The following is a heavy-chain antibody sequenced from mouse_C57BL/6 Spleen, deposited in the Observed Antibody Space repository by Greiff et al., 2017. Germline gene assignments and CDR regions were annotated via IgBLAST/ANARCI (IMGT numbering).Heavy chain of an antibody. Sequence: QVQLLQSGAELVKPGASVKMSCKASGYTFTSYWITWVKQRPGQGLEWIGDFYPGSGSTNYNEKFKSKATLTVDTSSSTAYMQLSSLASEDSAVYYCAREGNLLSYYFDYWGQGTTLTVSS. CDR1: GYTFTSYW. CDR2: FYPGSGST. D-gene: IGHD2-1*01. CDR3: AREGNLLSYYFDY. V-gene: IGHV1-55*01. J-gene: IGHJ2*01.